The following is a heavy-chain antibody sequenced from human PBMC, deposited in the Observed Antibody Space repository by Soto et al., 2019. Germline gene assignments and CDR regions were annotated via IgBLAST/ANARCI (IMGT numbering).Heavy chain of an antibody. J-gene: IGHJ4*02. D-gene: IGHD3-10*01. Sequence: GGSLRLSCAASGFTFSGSAVHWVRQASGKGLEWVSGFRTSGDGGTTYYADSVKGRFTISRDNPKNMLFLQMNSLRAEDTAIYYCAKKVNSGPGSQYFDYWGQGTLVTVSS. CDR1: GFTFSGSA. CDR2: FRTSGDGGTT. V-gene: IGHV3-23*01. CDR3: AKKVNSGPGSQYFDY.